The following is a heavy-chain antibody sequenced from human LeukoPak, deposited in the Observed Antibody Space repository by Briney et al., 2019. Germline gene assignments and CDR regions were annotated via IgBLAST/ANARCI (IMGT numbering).Heavy chain of an antibody. J-gene: IGHJ3*02. CDR2: ISSSGSTI. V-gene: IGHV3-11*04. Sequence: GGSLRLSCAASGFTFSDYYMSWIRQAPGKGLEWVSYISSSGSTIYYADSVKGRFTISRDNAKNSLYLQMNSLRAEDTAVYYCARETQICSSTSCRHDAFDIWGQGTMVTVSS. CDR1: GFTFSDYY. CDR3: ARETQICSSTSCRHDAFDI. D-gene: IGHD2-2*01.